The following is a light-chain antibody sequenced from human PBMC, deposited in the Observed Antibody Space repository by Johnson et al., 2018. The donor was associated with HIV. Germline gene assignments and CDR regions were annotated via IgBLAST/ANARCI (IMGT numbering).Light chain of an antibody. CDR3: GTWDSRLRAGHNDV. CDR1: TSNIGNNY. J-gene: IGLJ1*01. CDR2: DNN. V-gene: IGLV1-51*01. Sequence: QAVLTQPPSVSAAPGQRVTISCSGSTSNIGNNYVSWYQQLPGTAPKLLIYDNNKRPSGIPDRFSGSKSGTSATLGITGLQTGDEADYYCGTWDSRLRAGHNDVFGTGTKVTVL.